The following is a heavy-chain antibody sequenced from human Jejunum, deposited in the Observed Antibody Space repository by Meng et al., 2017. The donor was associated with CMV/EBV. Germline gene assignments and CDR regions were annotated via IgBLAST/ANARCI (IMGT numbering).Heavy chain of an antibody. CDR1: GFALNTRN. CDR3: ARDLYYGDPAAFDL. D-gene: IGHD4-17*01. CDR2: ISFTTNYI. V-gene: IGHV3-21*01. Sequence: GFALNTRNMNGVRQAPGKGLEWVSSISFTTNYIYYADSVRGRFTISRDNTKNSLYLQMDSLRAEDTAVYYCARDLYYGDPAAFDLWGQGTRVTVSS. J-gene: IGHJ3*01.